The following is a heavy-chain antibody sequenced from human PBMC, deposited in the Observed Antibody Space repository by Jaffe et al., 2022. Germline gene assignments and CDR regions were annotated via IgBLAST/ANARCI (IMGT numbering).Heavy chain of an antibody. CDR1: GGSFSGYY. V-gene: IGHV4-34*01. CDR2: INHSGST. Sequence: QVQLQQWGAGLLKPSETLSLTCAVYGGSFSGYYWSWIRQPPGKGLEWIGEINHSGSTNYNPSLKSRVTISVDTSKNQFSLKLSSVTAADTAVYYCARALYGSGSYGEYYFDYWGQGTLVTVSS. D-gene: IGHD3-10*01. J-gene: IGHJ4*02. CDR3: ARALYGSGSYGEYYFDY.